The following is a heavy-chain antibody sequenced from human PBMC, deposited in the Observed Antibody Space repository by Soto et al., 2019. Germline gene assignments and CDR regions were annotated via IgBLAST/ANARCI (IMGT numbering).Heavy chain of an antibody. V-gene: IGHV3-23*01. CDR3: AKEPPYYYGSGNNWFDP. CDR2: IRGSGGGT. D-gene: IGHD3-10*01. CDR1: GFTFSSYA. Sequence: GGSLSLSCVASGFTFSSYAMSWARQAPGQGLEWVSAIRGSGGGTYYADSVKGRFTISRDNSKNTLYLQMNSLRAEDTAVYPCAKEPPYYYGSGNNWFDPWGQGTLVTVSS. J-gene: IGHJ5*02.